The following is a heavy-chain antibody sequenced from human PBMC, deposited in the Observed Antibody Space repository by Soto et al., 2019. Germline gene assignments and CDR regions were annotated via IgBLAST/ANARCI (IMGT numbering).Heavy chain of an antibody. CDR1: GNTLSELP. CDR2: CDPEDDGT. Sequence: ASVKVSCKMSGNTLSELPMHWVRQIPGKGLEWMAGCDPEDDGTIYAQNFEGRVSLTEDTSTDTAYLEVNRLTSEDTAVYYCAMRGNXAYSSLFYWGQETLFTVSS. D-gene: IGHD3-16*01. CDR3: AMRGNXAYSSLFY. V-gene: IGHV1-24*01. J-gene: IGHJ4*01.